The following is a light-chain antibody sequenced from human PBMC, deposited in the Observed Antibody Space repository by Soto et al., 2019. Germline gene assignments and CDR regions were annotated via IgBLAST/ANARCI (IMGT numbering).Light chain of an antibody. CDR1: QSVSDK. V-gene: IGKV3-20*01. CDR2: GTS. CDR3: QQYGNSPIT. Sequence: EIVLTQSPATVSVSPGERATLSCRASQSVSDKLAWYQQKPGQAPRLLIYGTSSRATGIPDRFSGSGSGTDFTLTISRLEPEDFAVYYCQQYGNSPITFGQGTRLEI. J-gene: IGKJ5*01.